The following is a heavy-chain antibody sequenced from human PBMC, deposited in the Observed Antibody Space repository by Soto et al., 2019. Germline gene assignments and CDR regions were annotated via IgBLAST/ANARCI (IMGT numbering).Heavy chain of an antibody. D-gene: IGHD6-13*01. CDR3: ARDLLYSTRATVRFDI. CDR2: INTYNGNT. V-gene: IGHV1-18*01. J-gene: IGHJ3*02. Sequence: VQLVQSGVEVKKPGASVKVSCKASGYTFTNCGISWVRQAPGQGLEWMGWINTYNGNTNYAQKAQGRVTMTTETSTSTAYMELRSLRPDDTAVYYCARDLLYSTRATVRFDIWGQGTMLTVSS. CDR1: GYTFTNCG.